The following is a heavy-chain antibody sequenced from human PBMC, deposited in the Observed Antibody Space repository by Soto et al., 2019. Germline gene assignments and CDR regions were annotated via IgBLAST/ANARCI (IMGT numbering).Heavy chain of an antibody. Sequence: HPGGSLRLSCVASGFTFENYAMHWVRQAPGKGLEWVSVITWDGDYTVYAESVKGRFTISRDNRKNSLYLQMNALRAEDTALYFCVKDVEFVDVHGMDVWGQGTTVTVSS. CDR3: VKDVEFVDVHGMDV. CDR2: ITWDGDYT. D-gene: IGHD2-21*01. CDR1: GFTFENYA. J-gene: IGHJ6*02. V-gene: IGHV3-43D*04.